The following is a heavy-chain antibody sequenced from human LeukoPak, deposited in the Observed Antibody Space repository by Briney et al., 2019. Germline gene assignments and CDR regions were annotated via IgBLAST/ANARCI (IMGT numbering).Heavy chain of an antibody. J-gene: IGHJ5*02. CDR1: GFTFSSYG. CDR3: ARVPIKVVGEDWFDP. Sequence: GGSLRLSCAASGFTFSSYGMHWVRQAPGKGLEWVAFIRYDGSNKYYADSVKGRFTISRDNSKNTLYLQMNSLRAEDTAVYYCARVPIKVVGEDWFDPWGQGTLVTVSS. CDR2: IRYDGSNK. D-gene: IGHD1-26*01. V-gene: IGHV3-30*02.